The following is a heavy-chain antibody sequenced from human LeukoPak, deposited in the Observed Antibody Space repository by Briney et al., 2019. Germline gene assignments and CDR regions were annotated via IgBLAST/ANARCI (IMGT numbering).Heavy chain of an antibody. CDR2: INHGGST. Sequence: KTSETLSLTCAVYGGSFSGYYWSWIRQPPGKGLEWIGEINHGGSTNYNPSLKSRVTISVDTSKNQFSLKLSSVTAADAAVYYCARGLVLDYWGQGTLVTVSS. CDR3: ARGLVLDY. J-gene: IGHJ4*02. CDR1: GGSFSGYY. V-gene: IGHV4-34*01.